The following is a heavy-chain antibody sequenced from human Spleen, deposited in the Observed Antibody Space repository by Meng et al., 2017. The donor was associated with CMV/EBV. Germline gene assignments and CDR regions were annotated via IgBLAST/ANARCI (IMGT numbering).Heavy chain of an antibody. CDR1: GFTFSSYA. D-gene: IGHD2-2*01. CDR3: ARAVSPYCSSTSCSDAFDI. J-gene: IGHJ3*02. V-gene: IGHV3-23*01. Sequence: GGSLRLSCAASGFTFSSYAMSWVRQAPGKGLEWVSAISGNGGSTYYADSVKGRFTISRDTSKNTLYLHMSSLRADDTAVYYCARAVSPYCSSTSCSDAFDIWGQGTVVTVSS. CDR2: ISGNGGST.